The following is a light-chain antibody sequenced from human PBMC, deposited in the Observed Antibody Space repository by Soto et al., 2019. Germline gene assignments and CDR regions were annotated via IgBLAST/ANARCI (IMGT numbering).Light chain of an antibody. CDR2: EVS. V-gene: IGLV2-14*01. Sequence: QSALTQPASVSGSPGQSITISCTGTSSDVGGYNYVSWYQQHPGKAPKLMIYEVSNRPSGVSNRFSGSKSGNTASLTISGLQAEDEAEYYCRSYTSSSTLGVFGTGTKLTVL. CDR3: RSYTSSSTLGV. CDR1: SSDVGGYNY. J-gene: IGLJ1*01.